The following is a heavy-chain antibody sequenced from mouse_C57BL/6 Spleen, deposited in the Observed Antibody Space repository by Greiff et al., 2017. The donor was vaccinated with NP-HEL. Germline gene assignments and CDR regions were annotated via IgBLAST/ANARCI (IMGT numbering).Heavy chain of an antibody. Sequence: EVQLQQSGAELVRPGASVKLSCTASGFNIKDDYMHWVKQRPEQGLEWIGWIDPENGDTEYASKFQGKATITADTSSNTAYLQLSSLTSEDTAVYYCTTSTGCYWGQGTTLTVSS. V-gene: IGHV14-4*01. CDR3: TTSTGCY. CDR1: GFNIKDDY. CDR2: IDPENGDT. J-gene: IGHJ2*01. D-gene: IGHD1-2*01.